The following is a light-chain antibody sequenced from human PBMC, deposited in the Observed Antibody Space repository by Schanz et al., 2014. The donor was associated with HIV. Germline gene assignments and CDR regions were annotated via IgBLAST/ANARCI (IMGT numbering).Light chain of an antibody. CDR1: QSVGSN. CDR2: ATS. V-gene: IGKV3-20*01. J-gene: IGKJ4*01. CDR3: QHYGDSRGT. Sequence: ELVLTQSPATLSMSPGEEATLSCRVSQSVGSNVAWYQQKVGQPPRLVIYATSTRAVGIPDRFSGTGSGTDFTLTISRLEPEDFAVYYCQHYGDSRGTFGGGTEVDIK.